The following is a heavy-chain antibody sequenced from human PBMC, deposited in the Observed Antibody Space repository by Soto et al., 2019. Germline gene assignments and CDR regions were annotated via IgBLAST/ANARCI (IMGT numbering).Heavy chain of an antibody. J-gene: IGHJ4*02. CDR3: ARTTFYDIFTAYYSLFDY. CDR2: ISDSGSS. V-gene: IGHV4-31*03. CDR1: GGSMSSGAFY. Sequence: QVQLQESGPGLVKPSQTLTLTCTVSGGSMSSGAFYWSWIRQHPGKGLEWIGHISDSGSSYYNPYLKSRVTISVDTSKNQFSLKLSAVTAADTAVYFCARTTFYDIFTAYYSLFDYWGQGTLVTVSS. D-gene: IGHD3-9*01.